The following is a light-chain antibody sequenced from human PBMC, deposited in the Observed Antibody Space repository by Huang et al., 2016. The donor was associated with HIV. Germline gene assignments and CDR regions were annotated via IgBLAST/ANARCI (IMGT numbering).Light chain of an antibody. CDR2: DAS. Sequence: EIVLTQSPATLSLSPGERATLSCRASQSIINFLAWYQQKPGQAPRLLIYDASNRATGIPARFRGSGSGTDFTLTISSLEPEDFAVYYCQQRSDWPLIFGGGTKVEIK. CDR3: QQRSDWPLI. J-gene: IGKJ4*01. V-gene: IGKV3-11*01. CDR1: QSIINF.